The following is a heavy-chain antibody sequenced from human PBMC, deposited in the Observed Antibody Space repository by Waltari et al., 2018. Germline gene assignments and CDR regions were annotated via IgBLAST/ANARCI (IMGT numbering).Heavy chain of an antibody. V-gene: IGHV1-69*04. D-gene: IGHD2-2*01. J-gene: IGHJ3*02. CDR3: ARDPKVVPAAIGDAFDI. Sequence: QVQLVQSGAEVKKPGSSVKVSCKASGGTFSSYAISWVRQAPGQGLEWMGGIIPILGIANYAQKFQGRVTITADESTSTAYVELSSLRSEDTAVYYCARDPKVVPAAIGDAFDIWGQGTMVTVSS. CDR1: GGTFSSYA. CDR2: IIPILGIA.